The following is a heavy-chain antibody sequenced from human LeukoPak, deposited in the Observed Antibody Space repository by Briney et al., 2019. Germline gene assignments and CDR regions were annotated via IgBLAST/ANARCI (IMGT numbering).Heavy chain of an antibody. CDR2: ISYDGSKK. J-gene: IGHJ6*03. V-gene: IGHV3-30-3*01. CDR3: ARDPQWELRGYYYYYMDV. CDR1: GLTFSSYA. D-gene: IGHD1-26*01. Sequence: GGSLRLSCAASGLTFSSYAMHWVRQAPGKGLEWVAVISYDGSKKYYADSVKGRFTISRDNSKNTLYLQMNSLRTEDTAVYYCARDPQWELRGYYYYYMDVWGKGTTVTVSS.